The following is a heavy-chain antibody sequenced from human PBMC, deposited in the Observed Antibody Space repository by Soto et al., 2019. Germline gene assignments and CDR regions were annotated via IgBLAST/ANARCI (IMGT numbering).Heavy chain of an antibody. V-gene: IGHV4-31*03. CDR2: IYYSGST. Sequence: SETLSLTCTVSGGSISSGGYYWSWIRQHPGKGLEWIGYIYYSGSTYYNPSLKSRVTISVDTSKNQFSLKLSSVTAADTAVYYCARAHRVAMVRSAAFDIWGQGTMVTVSS. J-gene: IGHJ3*02. CDR3: ARAHRVAMVRSAAFDI. CDR1: GGSISSGGYY. D-gene: IGHD3-10*01.